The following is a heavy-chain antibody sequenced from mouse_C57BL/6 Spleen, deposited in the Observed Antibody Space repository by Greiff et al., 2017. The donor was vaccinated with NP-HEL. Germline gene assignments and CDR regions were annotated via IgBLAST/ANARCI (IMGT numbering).Heavy chain of an antibody. CDR3: ARQNYGSSPWLAY. D-gene: IGHD1-1*01. V-gene: IGHV5-9*01. J-gene: IGHJ3*01. Sequence: EVQLVESGGGLVKPGGSLKLSCAASGFTFSSYTMSWVRQTPEKRLEWVATISGGGGNTYYPDSVKGRFTISRDNAKNTLYLQMSSLRSEDTALYYCARQNYGSSPWLAYWGQGTLVTVSA. CDR1: GFTFSSYT. CDR2: ISGGGGNT.